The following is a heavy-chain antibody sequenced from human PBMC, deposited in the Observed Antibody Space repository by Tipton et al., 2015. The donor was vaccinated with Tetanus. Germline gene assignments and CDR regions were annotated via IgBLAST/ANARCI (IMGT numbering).Heavy chain of an antibody. D-gene: IGHD1-1*01. Sequence: QLVQSGAEMKTPGSSVKVSCKASGGTFTNYALSWVRQAPGQGLEWVGGITPIFGTTNSAPKFQGRVTITADESTNTAYMELRSLRSDDTAVYYCARGGTMDYWGQGTLVTVSA. J-gene: IGHJ4*02. CDR3: ARGGTMDY. CDR1: GGTFTNYA. CDR2: ITPIFGTT. V-gene: IGHV1-69*01.